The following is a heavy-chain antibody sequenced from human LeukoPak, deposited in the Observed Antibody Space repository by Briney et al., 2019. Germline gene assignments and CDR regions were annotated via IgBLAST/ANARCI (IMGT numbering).Heavy chain of an antibody. CDR1: GFTFSSYA. Sequence: GGSLRLSCAASGFTFSSYAMNWVRQAPGKGLEGVSYISSSGTTIYYADSVKGRFTISRDNAKNSLYLQMNSLGAEDTAVYYCARRRDSGSLQHFDYWGQGTLVTVSS. V-gene: IGHV3-48*04. CDR3: ARRRDSGSLQHFDY. J-gene: IGHJ4*02. CDR2: ISSSGTTI. D-gene: IGHD1-26*01.